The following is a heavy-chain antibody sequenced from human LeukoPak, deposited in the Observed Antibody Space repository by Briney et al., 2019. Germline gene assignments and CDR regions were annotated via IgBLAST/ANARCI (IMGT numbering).Heavy chain of an antibody. CDR2: ISPSSSYM. D-gene: IGHD5-18*01. J-gene: IGHJ4*02. Sequence: GGSLRLSCAASGFTFSDYTMNWVRQAPGKGLEWVSSISPSSSYMYYADSVKGRFTISRDNAKNSLYLQMSSLRAEDTAVYYCARVEGAAMAGGAYFDYWGQGTLVTVSS. CDR1: GFTFSDYT. CDR3: ARVEGAAMAGGAYFDY. V-gene: IGHV3-21*01.